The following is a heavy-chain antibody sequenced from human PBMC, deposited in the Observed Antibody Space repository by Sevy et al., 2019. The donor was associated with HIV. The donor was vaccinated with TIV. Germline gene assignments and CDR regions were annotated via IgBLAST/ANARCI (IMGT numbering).Heavy chain of an antibody. CDR1: GFTFSSYS. CDR2: ISSSSSTI. J-gene: IGHJ4*02. V-gene: IGHV3-48*01. Sequence: GGSLRLSCAASGFTFSSYSMNWVRQAPGKGLEWVSYISSSSSTIYYADSVKGRFTISRDNAKNSLYLQMNSLRAEDTAVYYCARLTYYDFWSGYYRGGYFDYWGQRTLVTVSS. D-gene: IGHD3-3*01. CDR3: ARLTYYDFWSGYYRGGYFDY.